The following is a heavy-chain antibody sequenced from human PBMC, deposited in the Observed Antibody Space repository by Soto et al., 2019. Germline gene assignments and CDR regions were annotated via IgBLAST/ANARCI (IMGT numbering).Heavy chain of an antibody. V-gene: IGHV1-69*12. CDR3: ARRGRDGDNLRFDY. J-gene: IGHJ4*02. CDR1: GGTFSSYA. CDR2: IIPIFGTA. Sequence: QVQLVQSGAEVKKPGSSVKVSCKASGGTFSSYAISWVRQAPGQGLEWMGGIIPIFGTANYAQKFQGRVTITADESTSTADMELSRLSSEDTAVYYCARRGRDGDNLRFDYWGQGTLVTVSS. D-gene: IGHD3-16*01.